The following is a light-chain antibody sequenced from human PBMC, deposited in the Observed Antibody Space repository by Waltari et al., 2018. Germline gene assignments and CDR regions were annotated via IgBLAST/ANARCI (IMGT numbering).Light chain of an antibody. CDR3: QQYNDWPLT. CDR1: EGLSSK. V-gene: IGKV3-15*01. CDR2: GAS. J-gene: IGKJ4*01. Sequence: EVVMTQSPTALSVPPGERATLSCRASEGLSSKLAWYQQNPGQAPRLLIYGASTRATGIPARFSGSGSATEFTLTISSLQSEDFAVYYCQQYNDWPLTFGGGTKVEIK.